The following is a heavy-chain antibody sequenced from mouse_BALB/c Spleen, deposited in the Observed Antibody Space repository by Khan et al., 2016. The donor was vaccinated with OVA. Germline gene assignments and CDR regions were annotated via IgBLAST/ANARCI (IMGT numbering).Heavy chain of an antibody. CDR2: IWGGGST. Sequence: QVQLKESGPGLVAPSQSLSITCTVSGFSLTDYGVSWIRQPPGKGLVWLGVIWGGGSTYYNSAFQSRLSISKDNSKSQVFLKMSSLQTDDTAMYYCAKGVLYYYYALDYWGQGTSVTVSS. J-gene: IGHJ4*01. CDR3: AKGVLYYYYALDY. CDR1: GFSLTDYG. V-gene: IGHV2-6-5*01.